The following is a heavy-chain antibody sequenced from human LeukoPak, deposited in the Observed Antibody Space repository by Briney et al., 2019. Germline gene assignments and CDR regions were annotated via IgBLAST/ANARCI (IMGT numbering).Heavy chain of an antibody. J-gene: IGHJ4*02. V-gene: IGHV4-39*01. CDR2: IYYSGST. CDR3: ARLGPMVTYGSDY. Sequence: SETLSLTCTVSGGSISSSSYYWGWIRQPPGKGLEWIGSIYYSGSTYYNPSLKSRVTISVDTSKNQFSLKLSSVTAADTAVYYCARLGPMVTYGSDYWGQGTLVTVSS. CDR1: GGSISSSSYY. D-gene: IGHD4-17*01.